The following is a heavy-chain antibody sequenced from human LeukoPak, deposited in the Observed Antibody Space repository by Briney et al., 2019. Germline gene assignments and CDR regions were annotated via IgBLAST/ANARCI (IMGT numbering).Heavy chain of an antibody. D-gene: IGHD3-22*01. Sequence: ESSVKVSCKASGYTFTGYYMHWVRQAPGQGLEWMGRINPNSGGTNYAQKFQGRVTMTRDTSISTAYMELSRLRSDDTAVYYCAGSKGSSGSYYARDYYYYMDVWGKGTTVTVSS. V-gene: IGHV1-2*06. CDR3: AGSKGSSGSYYARDYYYYMDV. CDR1: GYTFTGYY. J-gene: IGHJ6*03. CDR2: INPNSGGT.